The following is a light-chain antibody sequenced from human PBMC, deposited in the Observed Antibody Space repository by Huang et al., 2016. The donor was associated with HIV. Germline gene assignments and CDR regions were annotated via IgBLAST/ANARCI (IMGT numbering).Light chain of an antibody. J-gene: IGKJ1*01. CDR2: GAS. Sequence: EIVLTQSPGTLSLSPGDRATISCRASQFVANAYVAWYQHKPGQSPRLLSYGASMRASGIPDRFSGSGFGTDFTLTISRLEPDDFAVYFCQQCGSPTWTFGQGTKVEIK. V-gene: IGKV3-20*01. CDR3: QQCGSPTWT. CDR1: QFVANAY.